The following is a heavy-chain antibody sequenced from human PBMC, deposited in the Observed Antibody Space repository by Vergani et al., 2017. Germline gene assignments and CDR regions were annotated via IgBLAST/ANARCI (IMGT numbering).Heavy chain of an antibody. CDR2: INTNSGNP. CDR3: ARGRQWRLTEYLYGMDV. V-gene: IGHV7-4-1*02. D-gene: IGHD6-19*01. CDR1: GYTFTAYY. Sequence: QVQLVQSGAEVGKPGASVKISCKASGYTFTAYYIHWVRQAPGQGLEFMGWINTNSGNPTYAPGFTGRFVFSLDTSVSTAYLQISGLKAEDSAVYYCARGRQWRLTEYLYGMDVWGQGTTVTVSS. J-gene: IGHJ6*02.